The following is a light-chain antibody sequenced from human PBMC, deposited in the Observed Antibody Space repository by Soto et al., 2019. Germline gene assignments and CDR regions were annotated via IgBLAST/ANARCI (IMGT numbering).Light chain of an antibody. V-gene: IGKV3-15*01. J-gene: IGKJ4*01. CDR2: DAS. CDR1: HRVNTY. CDR3: QQYNNWPLT. Sequence: EILMTQSPATLSVSPGAGAPLSCRASHRVNTYLAWYQQRPGQAPRLLIYDASTRATGIPARFSGSGSGTEFTLTISSLQSEDFAVYYCQQYNNWPLTFGGGTKVDIK.